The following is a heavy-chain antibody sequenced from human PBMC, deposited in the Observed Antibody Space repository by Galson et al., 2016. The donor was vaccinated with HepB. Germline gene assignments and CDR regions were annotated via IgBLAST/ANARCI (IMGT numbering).Heavy chain of an antibody. CDR2: IYSDDST. CDR3: ARDSPLPAAFVH. V-gene: IGHV3-66*01. D-gene: IGHD2-2*01. Sequence: SLRLSCAASGFTVSTNYMSWVRQAPGKGLEWVSVIYSDDSTYYADSVKGRFTISRDNSKNTVYFQLNSLRVEDTAVYYCARDSPLPAAFVHWGQGTLVTVTS. CDR1: GFTVSTNY. J-gene: IGHJ4*02.